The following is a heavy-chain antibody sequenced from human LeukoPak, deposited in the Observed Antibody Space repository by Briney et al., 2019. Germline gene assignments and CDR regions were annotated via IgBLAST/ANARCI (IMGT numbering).Heavy chain of an antibody. V-gene: IGHV3-53*01. CDR3: ARDTVTTFRFRDYYYYGMDV. Sequence: GGSLRLSCAASGFTVSTNYMNWVRQAPGKGLEWVSVIYSGGSTYYADSVKGRFTTSRNNSKNTLYLQMNSLRAEDTAVYYCARDTVTTFRFRDYYYYGMDVWGQGTTVTVSS. J-gene: IGHJ6*02. CDR2: IYSGGST. CDR1: GFTVSTNY. D-gene: IGHD4-17*01.